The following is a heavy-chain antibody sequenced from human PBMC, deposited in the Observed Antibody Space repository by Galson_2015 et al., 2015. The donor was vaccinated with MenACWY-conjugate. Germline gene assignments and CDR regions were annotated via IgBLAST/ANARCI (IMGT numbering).Heavy chain of an antibody. J-gene: IGHJ5*02. D-gene: IGHD2-21*01. CDR3: ARNSRYGGHNWFDP. Sequence: QSGAEVKKPGESLRISCKGFGYNFTNYWISWVRQIPGKGLEWMGNIDPRDSSTNYSPSFEGHVIIPTDRSSDTAFLQWSSLKASDTAMYYCARNSRYGGHNWFDPWGQGTLATVS. V-gene: IGHV5-10-1*01. CDR1: GYNFTNYW. CDR2: IDPRDSST.